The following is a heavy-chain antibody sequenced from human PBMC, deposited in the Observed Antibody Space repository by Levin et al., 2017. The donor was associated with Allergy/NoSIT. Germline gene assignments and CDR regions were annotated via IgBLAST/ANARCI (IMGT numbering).Heavy chain of an antibody. CDR2: IYPGDSAT. CDR1: GYSFTSYW. V-gene: IGHV5-51*01. D-gene: IGHD3-10*01. Sequence: GESLKISCKGSGYSFTSYWIGWVRQMPGKGLEWMGIIYPGDSATRYSPSFQGQVTISADKSISTAYLQWSSLKAADTAMYYCGAGRRFGELLPDYWGQGTLVTVSS. CDR3: GAGRRFGELLPDY. J-gene: IGHJ4*02.